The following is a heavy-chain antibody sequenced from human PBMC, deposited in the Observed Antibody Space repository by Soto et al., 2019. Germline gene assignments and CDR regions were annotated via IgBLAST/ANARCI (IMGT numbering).Heavy chain of an antibody. CDR3: ARGFRVVPTPIRAYYYYYGLDV. CDR1: GVSVRSGSYY. V-gene: IGHV4-61*01. Sequence: SETLSLTCSVSGVSVRSGSYYWSWIRQSPGKGLEWIGDINYNENAYYNPSLNSRVSISLDTSKNQVSLTMRSVSTADTAVYFCARGFRVVPTPIRAYYYYYGLDVWGQGTTVTVSS. J-gene: IGHJ6*02. D-gene: IGHD2-2*02. CDR2: INYNENA.